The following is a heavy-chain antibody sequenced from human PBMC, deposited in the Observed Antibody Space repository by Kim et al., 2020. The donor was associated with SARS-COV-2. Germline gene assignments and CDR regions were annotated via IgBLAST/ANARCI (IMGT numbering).Heavy chain of an antibody. J-gene: IGHJ4*02. CDR1: GGSISSFY. CDR2: FYTSGNT. Sequence: SETLSLTCAVSGGSISSFYWTWVRQPSGRGLEWIGRFYTSGNTNYNPSLKSRATMSLDSSKNQFSLRLSSVTAADTAVYYCASGSSWYREFDYWGLGTLV. D-gene: IGHD6-13*01. V-gene: IGHV4-4*07. CDR3: ASGSSWYREFDY.